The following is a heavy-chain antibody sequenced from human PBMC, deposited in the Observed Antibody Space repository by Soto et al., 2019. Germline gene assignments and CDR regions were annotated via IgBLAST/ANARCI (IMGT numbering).Heavy chain of an antibody. CDR2: ISSSSSYI. CDR1: GFTFSSFK. V-gene: IGHV3-21*04. D-gene: IGHD6-13*01. Sequence: GGSLRLSCAGSGFTFSSFKMNWVRQAPGKGLEWVSSISSSSSYIYYADSVKGRFTISRDNSKNTLYLQMNSLRAEDTAVYYCAKENGYSSSWFEFEYWGQGTLVTVSS. CDR3: AKENGYSSSWFEFEY. J-gene: IGHJ4*02.